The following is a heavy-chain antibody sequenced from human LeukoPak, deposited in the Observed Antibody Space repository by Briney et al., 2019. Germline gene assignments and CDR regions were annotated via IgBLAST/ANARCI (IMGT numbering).Heavy chain of an antibody. V-gene: IGHV3-23*01. CDR1: GFSLSSYA. D-gene: IGHD2-15*01. CDR2: TSSSDAGK. CDR3: AKAPVTSCRGAFCYPFDS. Sequence: GGSLRLSCTVSGFSLSSYALSWVRRAPGKGLEWVSATSSSDAGKYYADSVRGRFTISRDNSRNTMYLQMNSLRVKDAAVYYCAKAPVTSCRGAFCYPFDSWGQGTLVTVSS. J-gene: IGHJ4*02.